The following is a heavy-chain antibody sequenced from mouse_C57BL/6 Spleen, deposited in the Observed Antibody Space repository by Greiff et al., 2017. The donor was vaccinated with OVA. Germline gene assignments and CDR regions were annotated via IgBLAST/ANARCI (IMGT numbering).Heavy chain of an antibody. CDR3: ARPLSTTLVFDV. Sequence: EVQVVESGGGLVKPGGSLKLSCAASGFTFSDYGMHWVRQAPEKGLEWVGYISSGSSTIYYADTLKGRFTISRDNARNTLFLHMSSLRSEDTAMYCGARPLSTTLVFDVWGTGTTVTVSS. D-gene: IGHD1-1*01. CDR1: GFTFSDYG. V-gene: IGHV5-17*01. CDR2: ISSGSSTI. J-gene: IGHJ1*03.